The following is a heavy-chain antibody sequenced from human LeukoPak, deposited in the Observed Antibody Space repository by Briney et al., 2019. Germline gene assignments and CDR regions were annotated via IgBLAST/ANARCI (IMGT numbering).Heavy chain of an antibody. J-gene: IGHJ2*01. D-gene: IGHD6-13*01. CDR3: ARAAYSSTWYSRYFDL. CDR2: IGTAGEI. V-gene: IGHV3-13*01. CDR1: GFTFRSYD. Sequence: GGSLRLSCAASGFTFRSYDIHWVRQATGKGLEWVSGIGTAGEIYYPGSVKGRFTIPRENAKNSLYLQMNSLRAGDTAVYYCARAAYSSTWYSRYFDLWGRGTLVTVSS.